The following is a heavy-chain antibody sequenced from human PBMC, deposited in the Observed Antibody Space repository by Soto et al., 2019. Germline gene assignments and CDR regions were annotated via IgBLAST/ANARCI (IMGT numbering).Heavy chain of an antibody. J-gene: IGHJ6*02. Sequence: QITLKESGPTLVKPTQSLTLTCTFSGFSVSTSGVGVAWIRQSPGKALEWLALIYWDNDKRYSPFLQSRVTITQATSKNQVVLTMTNMDPVDTATYYCAHKGGRGAGMDVWGQGTTVTVSS. V-gene: IGHV2-5*02. CDR2: IYWDNDK. D-gene: IGHD2-15*01. CDR3: AHKGGRGAGMDV. CDR1: GFSVSTSGVG.